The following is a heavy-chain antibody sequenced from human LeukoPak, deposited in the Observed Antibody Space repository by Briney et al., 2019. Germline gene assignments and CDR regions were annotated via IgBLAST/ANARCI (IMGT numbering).Heavy chain of an antibody. D-gene: IGHD3-10*01. Sequence: SQTLSLTCTVAGGSITSGDNYWSWIRQPPGKGLEWIGYIFHTGSTFYNPSLKSRVTISVDTSKNQFSLRLNSVTAADTAVYYCARELWFANAPGSWLDPWGQGTLVTVSS. CDR2: IFHTGST. J-gene: IGHJ5*02. V-gene: IGHV4-30-4*01. CDR3: ARELWFANAPGSWLDP. CDR1: GGSITSGDNY.